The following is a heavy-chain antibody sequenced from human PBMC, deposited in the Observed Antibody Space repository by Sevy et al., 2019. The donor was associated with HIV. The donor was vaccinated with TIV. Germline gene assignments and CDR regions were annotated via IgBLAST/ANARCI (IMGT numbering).Heavy chain of an antibody. CDR3: ARASVSGSYVEWFDP. D-gene: IGHD1-26*01. CDR1: GGSISSYY. J-gene: IGHJ5*02. Sequence: SETLSLTCTVSGGSISSYYWSWIRQPPGKGLEWIGYIYYSGSTNYNPSLKSRGTISVDTSKNQFSLKLSSVTAADTAVYYCARASVSGSYVEWFDPWGQGTLVTVSS. V-gene: IGHV4-59*01. CDR2: IYYSGST.